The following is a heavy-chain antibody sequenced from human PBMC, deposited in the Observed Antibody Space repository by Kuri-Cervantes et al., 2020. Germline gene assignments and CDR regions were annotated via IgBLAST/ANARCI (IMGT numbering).Heavy chain of an antibody. J-gene: IGHJ6*02. V-gene: IGHV3-30-3*01. CDR2: ISYDGSNK. Sequence: LSLTCAASGFTFSSYAMHWVRQAPGKGLEWVAVISYDGSNKYYADPVKGRFTISRDNSKNTLYLQMNSLRAEDTAVYYCARDILKLGNPYYYYYGMDVWGQGTTVTVSS. CDR3: ARDILKLGNPYYYYYGMDV. CDR1: GFTFSSYA. D-gene: IGHD7-27*01.